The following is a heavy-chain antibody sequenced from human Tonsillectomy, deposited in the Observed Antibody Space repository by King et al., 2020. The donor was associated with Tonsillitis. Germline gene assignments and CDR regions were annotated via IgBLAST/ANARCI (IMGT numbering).Heavy chain of an antibody. V-gene: IGHV4-59*08. CDR2: IYYSGST. CDR1: GGSISSYY. J-gene: IGHJ4*02. Sequence: QLQESGPGLVKPSETLSLTCTVSGGSISSYYWSRIRQPPGKGLEWVGCIYYSGSTNYNPSLKSRVTSSVDTSKNQFSLKLSSVTAADTAVYYCARSGSYRSPADYWGQGTLVTVSS. D-gene: IGHD1-26*01. CDR3: ARSGSYRSPADY.